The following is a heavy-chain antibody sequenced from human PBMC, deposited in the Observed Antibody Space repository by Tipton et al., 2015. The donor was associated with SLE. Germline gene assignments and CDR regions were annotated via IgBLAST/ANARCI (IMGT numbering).Heavy chain of an antibody. J-gene: IGHJ4*02. Sequence: VQLVQSGTEVKKPGESLRISCKGSGYSFTSYWISWVRQMPGKGLEWMGRIDPSDSYTRYSPSYEGRVTISVDKSITTAYLQWSSLKASDTAMYYCARDEYRDFDNWGQGTLVTVSS. CDR1: GYSFTSYW. V-gene: IGHV5-10-1*01. CDR3: ARDEYRDFDN. CDR2: IDPSDSYT. D-gene: IGHD6-6*01.